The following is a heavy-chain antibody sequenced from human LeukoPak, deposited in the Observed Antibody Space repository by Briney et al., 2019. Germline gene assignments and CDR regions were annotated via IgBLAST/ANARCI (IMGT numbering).Heavy chain of an antibody. V-gene: IGHV4-59*01. CDR3: ASFSIAAAVYFDY. CDR2: IYYSGST. J-gene: IGHJ4*02. D-gene: IGHD6-13*01. Sequence: SETLSLTCTVSGGSISSYYWSWLRQPPGKGPEWIGYIYYSGSTNYNPSLRSRVTISVDTSKNQFSLKLSSVTAADTAVYYCASFSIAAAVYFDYWGQGTLVTVSS. CDR1: GGSISSYY.